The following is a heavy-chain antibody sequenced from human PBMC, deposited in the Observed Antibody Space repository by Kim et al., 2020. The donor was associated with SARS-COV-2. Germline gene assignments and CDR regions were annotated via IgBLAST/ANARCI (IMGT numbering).Heavy chain of an antibody. CDR3: ARTRCHCSSTRGQAAYFDY. CDR2: IDWDDDK. J-gene: IGHJ4*02. D-gene: IGHD2-2*01. Sequence: SGPTLVNPTQTLTLTCTFSGFSLSTSGMCVSWIRKPPGKALEWLARIDWDDDKFYSTSLKTRLTISKDTSKNQVVLTMTNMDPVDTATYYCARTRCHCSSTRGQAAYFDYWGQGTLVTVSS. CDR1: GFSLSTSGMC. V-gene: IGHV2-70*17.